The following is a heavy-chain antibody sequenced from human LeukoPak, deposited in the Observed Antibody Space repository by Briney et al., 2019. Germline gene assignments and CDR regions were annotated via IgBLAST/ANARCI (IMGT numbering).Heavy chain of an antibody. CDR2: MYYSGST. Sequence: SETLSLTSTVSGGSISGSSYYWGWIRQPPGKGLEWIGNMYYSGSTYYNPSLKSRVTISVDTSKNQFSLNLNSVTATETAVYYCATMGIEVAGGAFDYWGQGTLVTVSS. J-gene: IGHJ4*02. V-gene: IGHV4-39*01. D-gene: IGHD6-19*01. CDR3: ATMGIEVAGGAFDY. CDR1: GGSISGSSYY.